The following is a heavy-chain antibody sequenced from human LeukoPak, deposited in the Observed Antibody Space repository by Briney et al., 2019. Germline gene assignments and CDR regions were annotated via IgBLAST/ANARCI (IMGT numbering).Heavy chain of an antibody. J-gene: IGHJ3*02. V-gene: IGHV3-9*01. D-gene: IGHD1-7*01. Sequence: GRSLRLSCAASGFTFDDYAMHWVRQGPGKGLEWVSGITWNSGTIGYADSVKGRFTTSRDNAKNSLYLQMNSLRAEDTALYYCAKAVTGTGAFDIWGQGTMVTVSS. CDR2: ITWNSGTI. CDR1: GFTFDDYA. CDR3: AKAVTGTGAFDI.